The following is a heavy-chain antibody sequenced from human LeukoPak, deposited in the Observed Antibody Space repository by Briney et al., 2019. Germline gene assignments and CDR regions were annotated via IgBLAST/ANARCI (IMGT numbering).Heavy chain of an antibody. CDR2: IYYSGST. Sequence: KPSENLSLNCTVSGGSISSYYWSWIRQPPGKGPEWIGYIYYSGSTNYNPSLKSRVTISVDTSKNQFSLKLSSVTAADTAVYYCARAAGVPVAFDIWGQGTMVTVSS. D-gene: IGHD2-8*01. J-gene: IGHJ3*02. V-gene: IGHV4-59*01. CDR3: ARAAGVPVAFDI. CDR1: GGSISSYY.